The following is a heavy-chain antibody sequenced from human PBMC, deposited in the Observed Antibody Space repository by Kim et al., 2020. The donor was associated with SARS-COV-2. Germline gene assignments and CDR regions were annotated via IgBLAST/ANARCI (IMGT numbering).Heavy chain of an antibody. Sequence: SETLSLTCTVSGGSISSYYWSWIRQPPGKGLEWIGYIYYSGSTNYNPSLKSRVTISVDTSKNQFSLKLSSVTAADTAVYYCARDTGRSTGNFDYWGQGTLVTVSS. D-gene: IGHD3-10*01. V-gene: IGHV4-59*13. CDR1: GGSISSYY. CDR3: ARDTGRSTGNFDY. CDR2: IYYSGST. J-gene: IGHJ4*02.